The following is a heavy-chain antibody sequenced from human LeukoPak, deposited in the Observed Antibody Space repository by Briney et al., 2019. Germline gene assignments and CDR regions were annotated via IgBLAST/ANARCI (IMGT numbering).Heavy chain of an antibody. J-gene: IGHJ4*02. V-gene: IGHV3-48*04. D-gene: IGHD3-22*01. CDR2: ISSSSSTI. CDR3: ATPPIYYDSSGTVADY. Sequence: PGGSLRLSCAASGFTFSSYSMNWVRQAPGKGLEWVSYISSSSSTIYYADSVKGRFTISRDNAKNSLYLQMNSLRAEDTAVYYCATPPIYYDSSGTVADYWGQGTLVTVSS. CDR1: GFTFSSYS.